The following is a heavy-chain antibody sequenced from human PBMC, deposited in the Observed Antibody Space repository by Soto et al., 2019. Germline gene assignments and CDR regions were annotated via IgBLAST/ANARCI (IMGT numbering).Heavy chain of an antibody. CDR1: GYTFTNYD. Sequence: ASVKLSCKASGYTFTNYDMHWVRQAPGQRLEWMGWINAGNGNTKYSQKFQGRVTITRDTSASTAYMEPSSLRAEDTAVYYCARESATVTWAFDIWGQGTMVTVSS. V-gene: IGHV1-3*01. D-gene: IGHD4-17*01. CDR3: ARESATVTWAFDI. J-gene: IGHJ3*02. CDR2: INAGNGNT.